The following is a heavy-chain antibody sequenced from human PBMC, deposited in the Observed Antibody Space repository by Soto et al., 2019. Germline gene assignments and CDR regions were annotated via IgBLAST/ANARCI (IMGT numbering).Heavy chain of an antibody. CDR2: INRSGST. Sequence: PSETLSLTCAVYGGSFSGYYWSWIRQPPGKGLEWIGEINRSGSTNYNPSLKSRVTISVDTSKNQFSLKLSSVTAADTAVYYCARGSAVAGTVGWYSRYYYGMDVWGQGTTVTVSS. CDR1: GGSFSGYY. CDR3: ARGSAVAGTVGWYSRYYYGMDV. V-gene: IGHV4-34*01. D-gene: IGHD6-19*01. J-gene: IGHJ6*02.